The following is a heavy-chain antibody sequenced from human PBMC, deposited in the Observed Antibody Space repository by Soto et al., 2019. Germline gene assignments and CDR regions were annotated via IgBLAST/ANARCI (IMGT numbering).Heavy chain of an antibody. D-gene: IGHD3-3*01. CDR1: GFTFSSYS. J-gene: IGHJ6*03. CDR3: ARDPYYDFWSGYHGYYYYYMDV. Sequence: GGSLRLSCAASGFTFSSYSMNWVRQAPGKGLEWVSSISSSSSYIYYADSVKGRFTISRDNAKNSLYLQMNSLRAEDTAVYYCARDPYYDFWSGYHGYYYYYMDVWGKGTTVTVSS. V-gene: IGHV3-21*01. CDR2: ISSSSSYI.